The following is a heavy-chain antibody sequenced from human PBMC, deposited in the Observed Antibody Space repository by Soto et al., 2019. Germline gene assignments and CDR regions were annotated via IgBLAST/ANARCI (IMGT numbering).Heavy chain of an antibody. Sequence: EVQLLESGGGLVQPGGSLRLSCAASGFTFSSYAMRWVRQAPGKGVEWVSAISGSGGSTYYAGPVKGRFTISRDNSKNTPYLQMNSLRAEDTAVYFCARRGSGSDYDYWGQGTVVTVSS. D-gene: IGHD1-26*01. CDR3: ARRGSGSDYDY. V-gene: IGHV3-23*01. CDR2: ISGSGGST. CDR1: GFTFSSYA. J-gene: IGHJ4*02.